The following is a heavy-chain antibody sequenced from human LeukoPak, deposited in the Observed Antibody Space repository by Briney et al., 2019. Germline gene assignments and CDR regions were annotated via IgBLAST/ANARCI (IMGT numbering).Heavy chain of an antibody. CDR3: AREPYYYGSGELH. CDR2: INPNSGGT. Sequence: GASVKASCKASGYTFTGYYMHWVRQAPGQGLEWMGWINPNSGGTNYAQKFQGRVTMTRDTSISTAYMELSRLRSDDTAVYYCAREPYYYGSGELHWGQGTLVTVSS. CDR1: GYTFTGYY. D-gene: IGHD3-10*01. J-gene: IGHJ4*02. V-gene: IGHV1-2*02.